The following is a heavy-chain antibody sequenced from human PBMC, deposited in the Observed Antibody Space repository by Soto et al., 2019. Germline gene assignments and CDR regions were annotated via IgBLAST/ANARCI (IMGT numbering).Heavy chain of an antibody. CDR2: IFYSGGT. CDR3: ARVLIYYYYMDV. V-gene: IGHV4-39*01. CDR1: GGSITSSSYF. Sequence: QLQLQESGPGLVKPSETLSLTCPVSGGSITSSSYFWGWIRQPPGKGLEWIVNIFYSGGTYYNPSLKSRDSLTVDTSKIQFSLKLTSVTAADTAVYYCARVLIYYYYMDVWGKGTKVTV. J-gene: IGHJ6*03.